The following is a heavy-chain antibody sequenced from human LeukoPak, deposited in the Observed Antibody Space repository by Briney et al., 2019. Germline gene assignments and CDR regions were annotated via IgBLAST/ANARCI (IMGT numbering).Heavy chain of an antibody. CDR2: IYYSGST. J-gene: IGHJ4*02. V-gene: IGHV4-59*11. CDR1: GGSISSHY. Sequence: PSETLSLTCTVSGGSISSHYWSWIRQPPGKGLEWIGYIYYSGSTNYNPSLKSRVTISVDTSKNQFSLKLSSVTAADTAVYYCARADYDILTGYSPFGYWGQGTLVTVSS. CDR3: ARADYDILTGYSPFGY. D-gene: IGHD3-9*01.